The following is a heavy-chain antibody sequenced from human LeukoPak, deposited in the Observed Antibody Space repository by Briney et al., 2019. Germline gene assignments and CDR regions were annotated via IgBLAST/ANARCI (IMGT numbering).Heavy chain of an antibody. CDR2: IQSKTDGATT. V-gene: IGHV3-15*01. J-gene: IGHJ4*02. CDR1: GFTFSSYS. D-gene: IGHD1-26*01. CDR3: IRELFNYFEY. Sequence: PGGSLRLSCAASGFTFSSYSMSWVRQAPGKGLEWVGRIQSKTDGATTDYAAPVKGRFTISRDDSENTLYLQMNSLKSKDTAVYYCIRELFNYFEYWGQGTLVTVSS.